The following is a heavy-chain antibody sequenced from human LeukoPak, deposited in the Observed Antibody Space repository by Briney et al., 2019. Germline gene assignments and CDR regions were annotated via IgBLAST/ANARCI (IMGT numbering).Heavy chain of an antibody. CDR2: IYSGGST. Sequence: GGSLRLSCAASGFTVSSNYMSWVRQAPGKGLEWVSVIYSGGSTYYADSVKGRFTISRDNSKNTLSLQMNSLRAEDTAAYYCARVYRAVAGSGYYFDYWGQGTLVTVSS. CDR3: ARVYRAVAGSGYYFDY. D-gene: IGHD6-19*01. J-gene: IGHJ4*02. CDR1: GFTVSSNY. V-gene: IGHV3-53*01.